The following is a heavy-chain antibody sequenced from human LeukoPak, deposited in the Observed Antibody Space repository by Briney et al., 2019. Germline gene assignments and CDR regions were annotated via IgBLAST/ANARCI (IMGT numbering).Heavy chain of an antibody. D-gene: IGHD6-13*01. V-gene: IGHV1-3*01. CDR2: INAGNGNT. CDR1: GYTFTSYA. CDR3: ARSDGGSSWYGGAFDI. Sequence: GASVKVSCKASGYTFTSYAMHWVRQAPGQRLEWMGWINAGNGNTKYSQKFQGRVTITRDTSASTAYMELSSLRSEDTAVYYCARSDGGSSWYGGAFDIWGQGTMVTVSS. J-gene: IGHJ3*02.